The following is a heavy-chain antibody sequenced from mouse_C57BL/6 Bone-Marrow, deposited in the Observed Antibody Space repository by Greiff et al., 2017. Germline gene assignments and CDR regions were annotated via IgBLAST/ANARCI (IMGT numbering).Heavy chain of an antibody. D-gene: IGHD1-1*01. J-gene: IGHJ3*01. V-gene: IGHV4-1*01. CDR3: ARVYYYGAWFAY. CDR2: INPDSSTI. Sequence: EVKLLESGGGLVQPGGSLKLSCAASGIDFSRYWMSWVRRAPGQGLEWIGEINPDSSTINYAPSLKDKFIISRDNAKNTLYLQMSKVRSEDTALYYCARVYYYGAWFAYWGQGTLVTVSA. CDR1: GIDFSRYW.